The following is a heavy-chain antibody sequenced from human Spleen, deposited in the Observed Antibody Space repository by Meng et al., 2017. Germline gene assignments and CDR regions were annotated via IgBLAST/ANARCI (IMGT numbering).Heavy chain of an antibody. CDR3: ARKAGNCTSTTCYSLDY. D-gene: IGHD2-2*01. V-gene: IGHV1-69*13. CDR2: INAVFGTT. J-gene: IGHJ4*02. CDR1: GGTFSSYA. Sequence: SVKVSCKASGGTFSSYAITWVRQAPGQGLEWMGGINAVFGTTNYAQKFHNRVTITSDESTSTVYMELTRLTSEDTAVYFCARKAGNCTSTTCYSLDYWGQGTLVTVSS.